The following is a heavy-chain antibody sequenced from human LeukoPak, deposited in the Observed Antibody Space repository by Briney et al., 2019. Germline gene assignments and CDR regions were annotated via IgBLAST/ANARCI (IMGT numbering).Heavy chain of an antibody. CDR1: GYSFTNYW. V-gene: IGHV5-51*01. J-gene: IGHJ4*02. CDR2: IYPGDSDS. CDR3: ARRDLGYVDNSPRFDY. Sequence: GESLMISCKASGYSFTNYWIGWVRQMPGKGLEWMGIIYPGDSDSRYSPSFQGQVTISADKSISTAYLQWSSLTASDTAMYYCARRDLGYVDNSPRFDYWGQGTLVTVSS. D-gene: IGHD4-23*01.